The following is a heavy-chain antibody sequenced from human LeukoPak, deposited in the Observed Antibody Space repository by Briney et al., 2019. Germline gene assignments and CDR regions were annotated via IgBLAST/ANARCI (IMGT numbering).Heavy chain of an antibody. Sequence: SETLSLTCTVSGGSTTGSTYYWGWIRQPPGKGLEWIVSVIHSGTTYYNPSLRSRVIVSMDTSKKQFSLRLSSVTAADTAVYYCARHDYDSSGHRRDYYFDYWSQGTLVTVSS. CDR1: GGSTTGSTYY. CDR2: VIHSGTT. V-gene: IGHV4-39*01. CDR3: ARHDYDSSGHRRDYYFDY. J-gene: IGHJ4*02. D-gene: IGHD3-22*01.